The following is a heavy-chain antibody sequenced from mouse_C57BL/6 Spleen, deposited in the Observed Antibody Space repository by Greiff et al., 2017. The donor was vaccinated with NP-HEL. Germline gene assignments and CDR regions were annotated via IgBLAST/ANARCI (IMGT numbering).Heavy chain of an antibody. D-gene: IGHD2-2*01. CDR3: ARSVTYAMYY. CDR2: IDPSDSYT. J-gene: IGHJ4*01. Sequence: QVQLQQPGAELVKPGASVKLSCKASGYTFTSYWMQWVKQRPGQGLEWIGEIDPSDSYTNYNQKFKGKAKLTVDTSSSTAYMQLRSLTSEDSAVSYCARSVTYAMYYWGQGTSVTVSS. V-gene: IGHV1-50*01. CDR1: GYTFTSYW.